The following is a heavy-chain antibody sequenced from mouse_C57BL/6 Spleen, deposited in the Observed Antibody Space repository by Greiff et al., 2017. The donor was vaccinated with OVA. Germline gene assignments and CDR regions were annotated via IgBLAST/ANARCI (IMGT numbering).Heavy chain of an antibody. CDR1: GYSITSGYY. J-gene: IGHJ2*01. D-gene: IGHD1-1*01. V-gene: IGHV3-6*01. CDR3: AREGPYGSSAPFDN. CDR2: ISYDGSN. Sequence: VQLKESGPGLVKPSQSLSLTCSVTGYSITSGYYWNWIRQFPGNKLEWMGYISYDGSNNYNPSLKNRISITRDTSKNQFFLKLNSVTTEDTATYYSAREGPYGSSAPFDNTGQGATLTDSS.